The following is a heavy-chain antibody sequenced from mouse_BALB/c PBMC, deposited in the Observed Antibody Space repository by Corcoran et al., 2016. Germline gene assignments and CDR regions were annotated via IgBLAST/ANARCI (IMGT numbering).Heavy chain of an antibody. D-gene: IGHD1-1*01. CDR2: INPYNGAT. CDR3: ARDGSSPYYFDY. CDR1: GYSFTGYY. Sequence: EVQLQQSGPELVKPGASVKISCKASGYSFTGYYMHWVKQSHVKSLEWIGRINPYNGATSYNQNFKDKASLTVDKSSSTAYMELHSLTSEDSAVYYCARDGSSPYYFDYWGQGTTLTVSS. V-gene: IGHV1-26*01. J-gene: IGHJ2*01.